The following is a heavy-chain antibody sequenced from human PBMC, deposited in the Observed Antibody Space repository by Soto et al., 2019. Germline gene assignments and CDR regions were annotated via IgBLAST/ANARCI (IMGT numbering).Heavy chain of an antibody. J-gene: IGHJ4*02. CDR2: IYYSGST. D-gene: IGHD3-10*01. Sequence: QLQLQESGPGLVKPSETLSLTCTVSGGSISSSSYYWGWIRQPPGKGLEWIGSIYYSGSTYYNPSLKSRGTLSRATSKNQCSLKLSSVTAADTAVYYCASNYYYGSGIDYWGQGTLVTVSS. CDR1: GGSISSSSYY. V-gene: IGHV4-39*01. CDR3: ASNYYYGSGIDY.